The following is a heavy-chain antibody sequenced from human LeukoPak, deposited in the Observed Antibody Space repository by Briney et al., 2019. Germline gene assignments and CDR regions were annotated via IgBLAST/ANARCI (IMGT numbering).Heavy chain of an antibody. CDR1: GYTFTSYY. J-gene: IGHJ3*02. D-gene: IGHD4-23*01. V-gene: IGHV1-46*01. Sequence: GASVKVSCTASGYTFTSYYMHWVRQAPGRGLEWMGIINPSGGSTSYAQKFQGGVTMTRDTSTSAVYMELSSLRSEDTAVYYCARVPHPDYGGNLRPDDAFDIWGQGTMVTVSS. CDR2: INPSGGST. CDR3: ARVPHPDYGGNLRPDDAFDI.